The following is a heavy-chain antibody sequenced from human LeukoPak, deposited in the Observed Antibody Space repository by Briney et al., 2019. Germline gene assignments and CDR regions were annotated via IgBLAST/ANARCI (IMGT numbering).Heavy chain of an antibody. J-gene: IGHJ4*02. CDR2: ISYDGSNK. CDR1: GFTFSSYA. D-gene: IGHD2/OR15-2a*01. CDR3: ARQRDTGFSMDY. V-gene: IGHV3-30-3*01. Sequence: GGSLRLSCAASGFTFSSYAMHWVRQAPGKGLEWVAVISYDGSNKYYADSVKGRFTISRDNCKNTLYLQMNSLRAEDTAVYYCARQRDTGFSMDYWGQGTLATVSS.